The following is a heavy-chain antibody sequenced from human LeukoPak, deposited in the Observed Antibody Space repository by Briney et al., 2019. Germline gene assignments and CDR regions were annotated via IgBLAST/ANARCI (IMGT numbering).Heavy chain of an antibody. J-gene: IGHJ4*02. CDR2: ISHGGST. CDR1: GYSISSGYY. D-gene: IGHD6-13*01. Sequence: SETLSLTCTVSGYSISSGYYWGWIRQPPGKGLEWIGSISHGGSTYYNPSLKSRVTISVDTSKNQFSLKLSSVTAADTAVYYCVRGKNPLNINIAIIDYWGQGTLVTVSS. CDR3: VRGKNPLNINIAIIDY. V-gene: IGHV4-38-2*02.